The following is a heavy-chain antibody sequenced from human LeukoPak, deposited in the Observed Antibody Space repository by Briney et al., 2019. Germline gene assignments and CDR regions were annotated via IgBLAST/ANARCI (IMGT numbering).Heavy chain of an antibody. J-gene: IGHJ4*02. CDR1: GGTFRSYA. CDR2: IIPIFGIA. Sequence: AVQVSCPACGGTFRSYAISWVRQAPGPGLEWMGRIIPIFGIANYAQKFQGRVTITADKSTSTAYMELSSLRSEDTAVYYCARDRRGYSYGSDYWGQGTLVTVSS. D-gene: IGHD5-18*01. V-gene: IGHV1-69*04. CDR3: ARDRRGYSYGSDY.